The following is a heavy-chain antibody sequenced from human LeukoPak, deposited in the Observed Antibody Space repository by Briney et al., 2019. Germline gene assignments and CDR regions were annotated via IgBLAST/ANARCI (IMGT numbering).Heavy chain of an antibody. CDR3: ARDDAELLDY. CDR2: IKQDGSEK. J-gene: IGHJ4*02. CDR1: ESTFSSYW. D-gene: IGHD1-26*01. Sequence: GGSLRLSCTVSESTFSSYWMSWVRQAPGKGLEWVANIKQDGSEKYYVDSVKGRFTISRDNAKNSLYLQMNSLRAEDTAVYYCARDDAELLDYWGQGTLVTVSS. V-gene: IGHV3-7*03.